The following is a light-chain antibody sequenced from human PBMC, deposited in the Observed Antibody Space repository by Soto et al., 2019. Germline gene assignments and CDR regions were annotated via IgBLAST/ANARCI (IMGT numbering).Light chain of an antibody. J-gene: IGKJ2*01. Sequence: DIQMTQSPSTLSASVGDRVTITCRASQSISSWLAWYQQKPGKAPKLLIYKASTLESGVPSRFSGSGSGTEFTLSISSLQPDDFATYFCQQYDSYPYTFGQGTKLEI. V-gene: IGKV1-5*03. CDR2: KAS. CDR3: QQYDSYPYT. CDR1: QSISSW.